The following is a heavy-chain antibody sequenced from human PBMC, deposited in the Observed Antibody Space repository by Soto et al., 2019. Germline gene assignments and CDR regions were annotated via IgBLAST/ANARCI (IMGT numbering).Heavy chain of an antibody. Sequence: QVQLVESGGGVVQPGRSLRLSCAASGFTFSSYGMHWVRQAPGKGLEWVAVISYDGSNKYYADSVKGRFTISRDNSKNTLYLQMNSLRAEDTAVYYCAKARAYYYDSSALGNYWGQVTLVTVSS. CDR1: GFTFSSYG. D-gene: IGHD3-22*01. CDR2: ISYDGSNK. J-gene: IGHJ4*02. CDR3: AKARAYYYDSSALGNY. V-gene: IGHV3-30*18.